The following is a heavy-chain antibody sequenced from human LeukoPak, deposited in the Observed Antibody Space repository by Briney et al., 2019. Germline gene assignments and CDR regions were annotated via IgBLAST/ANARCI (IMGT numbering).Heavy chain of an antibody. Sequence: GGSLRLSCAASGFTFSSYSMNWVRQAPGKGLEWVSSISSSSSTIYYADSVKGRFTISRDNAKNSLYLQMNSLRAEDTAVYYCARVLSGGYVYYYYYMDVWGKGTTVTVSS. D-gene: IGHD3-16*02. J-gene: IGHJ6*03. CDR2: ISSSSSTI. V-gene: IGHV3-48*01. CDR1: GFTFSSYS. CDR3: ARVLSGGYVYYYYYMDV.